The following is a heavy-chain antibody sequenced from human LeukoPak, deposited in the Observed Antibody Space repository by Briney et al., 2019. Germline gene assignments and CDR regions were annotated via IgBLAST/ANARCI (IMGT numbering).Heavy chain of an antibody. D-gene: IGHD6-13*01. CDR3: ARVGSSWYFGYYYYYMDV. CDR2: IYYSGST. Sequence: SETLSLTCTVSGGSNSSHYWSWIRQPPGKGLEWIGYIYYSGSTNYNPSLKSRVTISVDTSKNQFSLKLSSVTAADTAVYYCARVGSSWYFGYYYYYMDVWGKGTTVTVSS. V-gene: IGHV4-59*11. J-gene: IGHJ6*03. CDR1: GGSNSSHY.